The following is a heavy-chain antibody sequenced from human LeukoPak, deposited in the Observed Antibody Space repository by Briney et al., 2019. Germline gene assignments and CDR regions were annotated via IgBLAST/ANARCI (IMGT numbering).Heavy chain of an antibody. CDR3: ARHVGFITMVRGVINNNWFDP. CDR1: GGSISSTVYY. CDR2: ISYSGST. V-gene: IGHV4-39*01. D-gene: IGHD3-10*01. J-gene: IGHJ5*02. Sequence: SETLSLTCTVSGGSISSTVYYWAWIRQPPGKGLEWIGSISYSGSTYYNPSLKSRVTISVDTSKKQFSLKLSSVTAADTAVYYCARHVGFITMVRGVINNNWFDPWGQGTLVTVSS.